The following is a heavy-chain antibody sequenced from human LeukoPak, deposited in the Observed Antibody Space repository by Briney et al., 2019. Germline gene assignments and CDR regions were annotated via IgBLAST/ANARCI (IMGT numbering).Heavy chain of an antibody. CDR3: AAAVDFGLPAS. CDR1: GFTFSSYA. V-gene: IGHV3-23*01. D-gene: IGHD3/OR15-3a*01. Sequence: PGGSLRLSCAASGFTFSSYAMSWVRQAPGKGLEWVSGISGSGDSTYYADSVKGRFTTSRDNSKNTLYLQMSSLRAEDTAVYYCAAAVDFGLPASWGQGTLVTVSS. J-gene: IGHJ5*02. CDR2: ISGSGDST.